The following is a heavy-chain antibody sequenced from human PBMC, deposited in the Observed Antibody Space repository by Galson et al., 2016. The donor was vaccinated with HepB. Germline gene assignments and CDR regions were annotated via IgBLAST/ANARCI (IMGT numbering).Heavy chain of an antibody. CDR2: IIPIFCTA. Sequence: SVKVSCKASGGTFSSYAISWVRQAPGQGLEWMGGIIPIFCTANYAQKFQGRVTITADKSTSTAYMELSSLRSEDTAVYYCARTRTVFGVVITGGWFDPWGQGTLVTVSS. CDR1: GGTFSSYA. V-gene: IGHV1-69*06. D-gene: IGHD3-3*01. CDR3: ARTRTVFGVVITGGWFDP. J-gene: IGHJ5*02.